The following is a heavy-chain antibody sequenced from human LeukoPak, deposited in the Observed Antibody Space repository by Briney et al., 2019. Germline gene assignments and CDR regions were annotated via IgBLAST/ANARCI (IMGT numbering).Heavy chain of an antibody. Sequence: GGSLRLSCAASGFTFSSYGMSWVRQAPGKGLEWVSAISGSGGSTYYADSVKGRFTISRDNSKNTLYLQMNSLRAEDTAVYYCARVHRYCSSTSCFIFDYWGQGTLVTVSS. V-gene: IGHV3-23*01. J-gene: IGHJ4*02. CDR1: GFTFSSYG. CDR2: ISGSGGST. CDR3: ARVHRYCSSTSCFIFDY. D-gene: IGHD2-2*01.